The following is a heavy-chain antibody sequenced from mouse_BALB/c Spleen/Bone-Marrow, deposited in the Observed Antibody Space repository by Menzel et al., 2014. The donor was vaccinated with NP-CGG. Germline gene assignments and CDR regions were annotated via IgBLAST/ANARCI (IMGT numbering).Heavy chain of an antibody. V-gene: IGHV1-84*02. CDR1: GYTFTDYY. CDR2: IYPGSGNT. Sequence: VHLVESGPELVKPGASVKISCKASGYTFTDYYINWVKQKPGQGLEWIGWIYPGSGNTKYNEKFKGKATLTVDTSSSTAYMQLSSLTSEDTAVYFCARPPYYGNYDDYWGQGTTLTVSS. CDR3: ARPPYYGNYDDY. J-gene: IGHJ2*01. D-gene: IGHD2-10*01.